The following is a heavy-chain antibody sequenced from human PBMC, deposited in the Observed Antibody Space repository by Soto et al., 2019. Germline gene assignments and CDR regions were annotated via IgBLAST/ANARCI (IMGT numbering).Heavy chain of an antibody. D-gene: IGHD3-16*01. CDR1: GFNFGGYA. Sequence: GGSLRLSCAGAGFNFGGYAMSWVRQAPGKGLEWVSTLSGDGSRAYYADSVRGRFTVSRDNSKSTLYLRMNSLRADDTAIYYCAKRGGYAISFYDSWGQGTLVTVSS. CDR2: LSGDGSRA. CDR3: AKRGGYAISFYDS. J-gene: IGHJ4*02. V-gene: IGHV3-23*01.